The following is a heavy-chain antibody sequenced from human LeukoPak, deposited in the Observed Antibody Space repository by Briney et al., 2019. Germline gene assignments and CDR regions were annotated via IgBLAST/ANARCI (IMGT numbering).Heavy chain of an antibody. Sequence: PSETLSLTCSVSGESIRIDTYYWGWVRQSPGTGLEWLVNIHYTGTSHYDPSLASRVSISADTTKNQVSLNLRSVAAADSAVYFCARAPAYRRYLFEKWGQRILVTVSS. J-gene: IGHJ4*02. V-gene: IGHV4-39*01. CDR1: GESIRIDTYY. CDR2: IHYTGTS. D-gene: IGHD2-21*01. CDR3: ARAPAYRRYLFEK.